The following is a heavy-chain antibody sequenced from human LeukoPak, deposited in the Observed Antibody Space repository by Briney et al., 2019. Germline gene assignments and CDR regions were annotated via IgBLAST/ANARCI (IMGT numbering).Heavy chain of an antibody. CDR3: ARVAMIGEALDY. CDR2: ISAYNGNT. J-gene: IGHJ4*02. CDR1: GYTFTSYG. D-gene: IGHD3-22*01. Sequence: ASVKVSCEASGYTFTSYGISWVRQAPGQGLEWMGWISAYNGNTNYAQKLQGRVTMTTDTSTSTAYMELRSLRSDDTAVYYCARVAMIGEALDYWGQGTLVTVSS. V-gene: IGHV1-18*01.